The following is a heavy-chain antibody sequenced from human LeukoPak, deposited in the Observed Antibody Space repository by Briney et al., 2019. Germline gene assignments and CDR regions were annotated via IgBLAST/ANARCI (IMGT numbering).Heavy chain of an antibody. D-gene: IGHD3-22*01. J-gene: IGHJ6*04. V-gene: IGHV4-4*09. CDR3: ARSRRGGSGYYFRTLDV. CDR1: GGSISSYY. Sequence: SETLSLTCTVSGGSISSYYWSWIRQPPGKGLEWIGYIYTSGSTNYNPSLKSRVTISVDTSKNQFFLKLGSVTAADTAVYYCARSRRGGSGYYFRTLDVWGKGTTVTVSS. CDR2: IYTSGST.